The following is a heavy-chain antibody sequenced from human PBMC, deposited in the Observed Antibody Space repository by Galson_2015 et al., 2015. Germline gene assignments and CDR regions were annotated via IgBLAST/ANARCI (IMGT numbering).Heavy chain of an antibody. J-gene: IGHJ4*02. CDR1: GFTVSSNY. D-gene: IGHD2-15*01. V-gene: IGHV3-53*01. CDR3: ARGAVVVVAATEKTYDY. CDR2: IYSGGST. Sequence: SLRLSCAASGFTVSSNYMSWVRQAPGKGLEWVSVIYSGGSTYYADSVKGRFTISRDNSKNTLYLQMNSLRAEDTAVYYCARGAVVVVAATEKTYDYWGQGTLVTVSS.